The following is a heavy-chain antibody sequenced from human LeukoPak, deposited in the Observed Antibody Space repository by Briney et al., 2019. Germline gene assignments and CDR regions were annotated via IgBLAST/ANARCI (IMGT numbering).Heavy chain of an antibody. V-gene: IGHV7-4-1*02. D-gene: IGHD3-9*01. CDR2: INTNTGNP. J-gene: IGHJ4*02. Sequence: ASVNISCKASGYTFTNYTINWVRQAPGQGLEYMGWINTNTGNPTYAQGFTGRFVFSLDTSVTTTYLQINSLKAADTAVYYCTRGNDTTGYFTYWGQGTLVTVSS. CDR1: GYTFTNYT. CDR3: TRGNDTTGYFTY.